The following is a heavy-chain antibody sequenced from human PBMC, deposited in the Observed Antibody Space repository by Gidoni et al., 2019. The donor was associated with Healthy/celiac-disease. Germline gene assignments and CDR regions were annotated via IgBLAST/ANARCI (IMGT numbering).Heavy chain of an antibody. CDR2: INHSGST. J-gene: IGHJ4*02. Sequence: QVQLQQWGAGLLKPSEPLSLTCAVYGGSFSGYYWSWIRQPPGKGLEWIGEINHSGSTNYNPSLKSRVTISVDTSKNQFSLKLSSVTAADTAVYYCARGLSGGSDYWGQGTLVTVSS. V-gene: IGHV4-34*01. CDR1: GGSFSGYY. D-gene: IGHD2-15*01. CDR3: ARGLSGGSDY.